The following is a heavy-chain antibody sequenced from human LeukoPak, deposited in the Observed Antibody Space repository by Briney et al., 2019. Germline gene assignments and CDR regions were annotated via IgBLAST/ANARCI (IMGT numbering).Heavy chain of an antibody. CDR1: GFTVSSNY. V-gene: IGHV3-53*04. CDR2: IYSGGST. Sequence: GGSLRLSCAASGFTVSSNYMSWVRQAPGKGLEWVSVIYSGGSTYYADSVKGRFTISRHNSKNTLYLQMNSLRAEDTAVYYCARGSADYGDSPGYYYYGMDVWGQGTTVTVSS. CDR3: ARGSADYGDSPGYYYYGMDV. D-gene: IGHD4-17*01. J-gene: IGHJ6*02.